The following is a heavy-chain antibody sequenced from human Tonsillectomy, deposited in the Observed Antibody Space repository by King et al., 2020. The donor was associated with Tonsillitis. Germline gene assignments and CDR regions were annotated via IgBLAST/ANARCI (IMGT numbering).Heavy chain of an antibody. CDR1: GFTFSSYA. D-gene: IGHD5-24*01. J-gene: IGHJ4*02. CDR3: ARDLNNGYNSRFFDY. CDR2: ISYDGSNK. V-gene: IGHV3-30*04. Sequence: VQLVESGGGVVQPGRFLRLSCAASGFTFSSYAMHWVRQAPGKGLEWVAVISYDGSNKYYADSVKGRFTISRDNSKNTLYLQMNSLRAEDTAVYYCARDLNNGYNSRFFDYWGQGTLVTVSS.